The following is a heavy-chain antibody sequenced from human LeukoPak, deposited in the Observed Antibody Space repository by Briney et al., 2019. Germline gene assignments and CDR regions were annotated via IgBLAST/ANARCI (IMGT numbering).Heavy chain of an antibody. V-gene: IGHV1-18*01. CDR3: ARVESYYDILTGYPKYYFDY. Sequence: ASVKVSCKASGYTFTSYGISWVRQAPGQGLEWMGWLSAYNGNTNYAQKLQGRVTMTTDTSTSTAYMELSSLTSDDTAVYYCARVESYYDILTGYPKYYFDYWGQGTLVTVSS. J-gene: IGHJ4*02. CDR1: GYTFTSYG. CDR2: LSAYNGNT. D-gene: IGHD3-9*01.